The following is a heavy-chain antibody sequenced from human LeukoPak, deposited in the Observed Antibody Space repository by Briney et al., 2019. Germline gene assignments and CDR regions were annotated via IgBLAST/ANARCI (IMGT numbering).Heavy chain of an antibody. D-gene: IGHD3-3*01. Sequence: RASVKVSCKASGYTFTGYYMHWVRQAPGQGLEWMGWINPNSGGTNYAQKFQGRVAMTGDTSISTAYMGLSRLRSDDTAVYYCARHGRFYDAFDIWGQGTMVTVSS. CDR3: ARHGRFYDAFDI. J-gene: IGHJ3*02. CDR2: INPNSGGT. CDR1: GYTFTGYY. V-gene: IGHV1-2*02.